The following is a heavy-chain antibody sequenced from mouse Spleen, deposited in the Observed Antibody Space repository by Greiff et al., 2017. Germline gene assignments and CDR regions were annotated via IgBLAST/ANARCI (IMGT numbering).Heavy chain of an antibody. CDR1: GYTFTDYY. J-gene: IGHJ2*01. D-gene: IGHD3-1*01. CDR3: ARQLGRYYFDY. V-gene: IGHV1-76*01. Sequence: VQLQQSGAELVRPGASVKLSCKASGYTFTDYYINWVKQRPGQGLEWIARIYPGSGNTYYNEKFKGKATLTAEKSSSTAYMQLSSLTSEDSAVYFCARQLGRYYFDYWGQGTTLTVSS. CDR2: IYPGSGNT.